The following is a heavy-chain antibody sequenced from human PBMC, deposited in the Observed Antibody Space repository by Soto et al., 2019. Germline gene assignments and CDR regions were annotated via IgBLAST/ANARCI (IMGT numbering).Heavy chain of an antibody. CDR2: IVVGSGNT. CDR1: GFIFTRSG. V-gene: IGHV1-58*01. J-gene: IGHJ6*02. Sequence: GSSVKVSCKTSGFIFTRSGVQWVRQARGQRLEWMGRIVVGSGNTDYAQMFQKRVTITRDMATSTVYMELSSLRSEDTAVYYCARSKWPTGTTFSAPKDXWGQGTTVTVSS. CDR3: ARSKWPTGTTFSAPKDX. D-gene: IGHD1-1*01.